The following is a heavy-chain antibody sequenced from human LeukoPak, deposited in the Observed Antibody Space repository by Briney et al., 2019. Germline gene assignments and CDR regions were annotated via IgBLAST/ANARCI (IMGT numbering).Heavy chain of an antibody. V-gene: IGHV3-33*06. J-gene: IGHJ4*02. CDR1: GFTFSSYA. D-gene: IGHD2/OR15-2a*01. CDR2: IWFDGSNT. CDR3: AKSASGYYLFDY. Sequence: GGSLRLSCAASGFTFSSYAMHWVRQAPGKGLEWVALIWFDGSNTYYADSVKGRFTISRDNSKNTLFLRMNSLRAEDTAVYYCAKSASGYYLFDYWGQGTLVTVSS.